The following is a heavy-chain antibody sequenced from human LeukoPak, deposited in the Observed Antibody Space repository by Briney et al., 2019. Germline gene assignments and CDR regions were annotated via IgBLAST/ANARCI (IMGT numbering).Heavy chain of an antibody. CDR2: IYYSGST. CDR3: ARDFSGSRTDDAFDI. V-gene: IGHV4-59*01. CDR1: GGSISSYY. D-gene: IGHD1-26*01. Sequence: SETLSLTCTVSGGSISSYYWSWIRQPPGKGLEWIGYIYYSGSTNYNPSLKSRVTISLDTSKNQFSLKLSSVTAADTAGYYCARDFSGSRTDDAFDIWGQGTMVTVSS. J-gene: IGHJ3*02.